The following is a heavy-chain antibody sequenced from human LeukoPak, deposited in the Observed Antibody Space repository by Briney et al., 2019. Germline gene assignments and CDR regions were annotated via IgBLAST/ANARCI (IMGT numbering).Heavy chain of an antibody. Sequence: GASVKVSCKASGYTFIDYYINWVRQAPGQGLEWMGWINPNSGGTKYAQKFQGRVTLTRDTSINTAYMELSRLISDDTAVYYCAGNYEILTGYYDDDGFDIWGQGTKVTVSS. CDR1: GYTFIDYY. V-gene: IGHV1-2*02. J-gene: IGHJ3*02. CDR3: AGNYEILTGYYDDDGFDI. D-gene: IGHD3-9*01. CDR2: INPNSGGT.